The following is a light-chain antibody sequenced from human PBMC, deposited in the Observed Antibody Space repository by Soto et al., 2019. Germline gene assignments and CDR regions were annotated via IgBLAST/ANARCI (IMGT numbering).Light chain of an antibody. J-gene: IGLJ2*01. V-gene: IGLV1-47*02. Sequence: QSVLTQPPSASGTPGQSVTISCSGSSSNIGSNYVYWYQQLPGTAPKLLIYSNNQRPSGVPDRFSGSKSGTSASLAISGLRSEDEADYYCAAWDDSLSAVVFGGGTKVTVL. CDR1: SSNIGSNY. CDR2: SNN. CDR3: AAWDDSLSAVV.